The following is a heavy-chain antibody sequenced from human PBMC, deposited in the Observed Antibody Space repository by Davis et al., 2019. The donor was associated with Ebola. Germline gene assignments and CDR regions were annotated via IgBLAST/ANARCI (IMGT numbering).Heavy chain of an antibody. J-gene: IGHJ4*02. CDR2: IKQDGSEK. CDR3: ARDNNWATDY. D-gene: IGHD2/OR15-2a*01. Sequence: GGSLRLSCAASGFTFSSYWMSWVRQAPGKGLEWVTNIKQDGSEKYYVDSVKGRFTISRDNSKDTLYLQMNSLRVEDTAVYHCARDNNWATDYWGQGALVTVSS. V-gene: IGHV3-7*01. CDR1: GFTFSSYW.